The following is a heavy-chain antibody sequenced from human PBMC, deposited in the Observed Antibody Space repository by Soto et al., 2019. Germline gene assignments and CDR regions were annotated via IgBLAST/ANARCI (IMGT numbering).Heavy chain of an antibody. D-gene: IGHD6-19*01. Sequence: QVQLQQWGAGLLKPSETLSLTCAVYGGSFSDYYWSWIRHPPGKGLEWIGEINHSGSTNYNPSLKSRVTISVDTSKNQFSLKLRSVTAADTAVYYCARGKSGWRFDYWGQGTLVTVSS. CDR2: INHSGST. J-gene: IGHJ4*02. CDR3: ARGKSGWRFDY. V-gene: IGHV4-34*01. CDR1: GGSFSDYY.